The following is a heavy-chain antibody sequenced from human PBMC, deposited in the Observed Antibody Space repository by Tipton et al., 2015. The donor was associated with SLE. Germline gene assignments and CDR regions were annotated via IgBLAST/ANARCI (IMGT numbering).Heavy chain of an antibody. V-gene: IGHV4-59*08. CDR1: GGSISSYY. J-gene: IGHJ4*02. Sequence: TLSLTCTVSGGSISSYYWSWIRQPPGKGLEWIGYIYYSGNTNYNPSLKSRVTISVDTSKNQFSLKLSSVTAADTAVYYCARGQKRLGAYFDYWGQGTLVTVSS. CDR3: ARGQKRLGAYFDY. CDR2: IYYSGNT. D-gene: IGHD3-16*01.